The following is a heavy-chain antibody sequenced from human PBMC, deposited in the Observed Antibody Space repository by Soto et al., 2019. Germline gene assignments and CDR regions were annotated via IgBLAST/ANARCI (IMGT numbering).Heavy chain of an antibody. Sequence: HGESLKISCKGSGYSFTSYWISWVRQMPGKGLEWMGRIDPSDSYTNYSPSFQGHVTISADKSISTAYLQWSSLKASDTAMYYCARVPYGSGSYYKPGLFYWYFDLWGRGTLVTVSS. D-gene: IGHD3-10*01. CDR3: ARVPYGSGSYYKPGLFYWYFDL. CDR2: IDPSDSYT. CDR1: GYSFTSYW. J-gene: IGHJ2*01. V-gene: IGHV5-10-1*01.